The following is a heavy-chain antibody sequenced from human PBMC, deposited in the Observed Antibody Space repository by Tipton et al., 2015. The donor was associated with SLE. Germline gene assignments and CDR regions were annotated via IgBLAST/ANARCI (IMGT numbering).Heavy chain of an antibody. V-gene: IGHV4-59*12. CDR2: IFDSGST. CDR3: ARGVLGGSYPY. CDR1: GDSIRSYY. D-gene: IGHD1-26*01. Sequence: TLSLTCTVSGDSIRSYYWTWIRQPPGKGLEWIGYIFDSGSTNYNPSLKSRVTISVDTSKNQFSLKLSSVTAADTAVYYCARGVLGGSYPYWGQGTLVTVSS. J-gene: IGHJ4*02.